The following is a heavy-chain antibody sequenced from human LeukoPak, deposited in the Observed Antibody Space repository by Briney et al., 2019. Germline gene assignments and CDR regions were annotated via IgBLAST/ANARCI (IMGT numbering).Heavy chain of an antibody. V-gene: IGHV3-23*01. Sequence: GGSLRLSCAASGFTFSSYGMSWVRQAPGKGLEWVSAISGSGGSTYYADSVKGRFTISRDNSKNTLYLQMNSLRAEDTAVYYCAKDSRFFGVAYWGQGTLVTVSS. CDR3: AKDSRFFGVAY. CDR1: GFTFSSYG. CDR2: ISGSGGST. J-gene: IGHJ4*02. D-gene: IGHD3-3*01.